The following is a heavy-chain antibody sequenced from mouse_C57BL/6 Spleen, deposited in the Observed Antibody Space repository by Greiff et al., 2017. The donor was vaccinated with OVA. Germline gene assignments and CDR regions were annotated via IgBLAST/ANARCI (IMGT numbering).Heavy chain of an antibody. D-gene: IGHD2-1*01. J-gene: IGHJ1*03. CDR3: ARGYLLRGYFDV. CDR2: IWSGGST. V-gene: IGHV2-2*01. CDR1: GFSLTSYG. Sequence: QVQLKESGPGLVQPSQSLSITCTVSGFSLTSYGVHWVRQSPGKGLEWLGVIWSGGSTDYNAAFISRLSISKDNSKSQVFFKMNSLQADDTAIYYCARGYLLRGYFDVWGTGTTVTVSS.